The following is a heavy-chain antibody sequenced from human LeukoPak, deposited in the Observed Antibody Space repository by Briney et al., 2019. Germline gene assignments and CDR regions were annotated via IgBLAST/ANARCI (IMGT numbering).Heavy chain of an antibody. J-gene: IGHJ6*02. Sequence: PGGSLRLSCAASGFTFSSYGMHWVRQAPGKGLEWVAVISYDGSNKYYADSVRGRFTTSRDNSKNTLYLQMNSLRAEDTAVYYCARDQYPSRYYYYYYGMDVWGQGTTVTVSS. V-gene: IGHV3-30*03. CDR3: ARDQYPSRYYYYYYGMDV. CDR2: ISYDGSNK. D-gene: IGHD4-11*01. CDR1: GFTFSSYG.